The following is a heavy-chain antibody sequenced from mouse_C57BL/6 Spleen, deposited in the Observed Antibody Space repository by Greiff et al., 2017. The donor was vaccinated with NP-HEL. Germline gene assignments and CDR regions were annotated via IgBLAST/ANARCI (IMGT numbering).Heavy chain of an antibody. CDR2: IDPENGDT. V-gene: IGHV14-4*01. Sequence: EVQLQQSGAELVRPGASVKLSCTASGFNIKDDYMHWVKQRPEQGLEWIGWIDPENGDTEYASKFQGKATITADTSSNTAYLQISSLTSEDTAVYYCTSKKVAYWGQGTLVTVSA. CDR1: GFNIKDDY. J-gene: IGHJ3*01. CDR3: TSKKVAY.